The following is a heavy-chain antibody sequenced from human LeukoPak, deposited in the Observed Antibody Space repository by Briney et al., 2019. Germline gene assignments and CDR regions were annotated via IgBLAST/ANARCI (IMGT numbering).Heavy chain of an antibody. V-gene: IGHV4-61*01. CDR2: IYYSGST. CDR3: ASSTYYYDSSGYYDCAFDI. J-gene: IGHJ3*02. CDR1: GGSDSSGSYY. Sequence: SETLSLTCTVSGGSDSSGSYYWSWIRQPPGKGLEWIGYIYYSGSTNYNPSLKSRVTISVDTSKNQFSLKLSSATAADTAVYYCASSTYYYDSSGYYDCAFDIWGQGTMVTVSS. D-gene: IGHD3-22*01.